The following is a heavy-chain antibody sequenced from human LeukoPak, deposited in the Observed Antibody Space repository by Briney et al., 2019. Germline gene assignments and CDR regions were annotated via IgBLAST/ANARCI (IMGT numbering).Heavy chain of an antibody. CDR1: GGSISGYY. Sequence: PSETLSLTCTVSGGSISGYYWSWIRQPPGKGLEWIGYIYYSGSTNYNPSLKSRVTISVDTSKNQFSLKLSSVTAADTAVYYCASLGIAAAGSYYYGMDVWGQGTTVTVSS. CDR2: IYYSGST. J-gene: IGHJ6*02. D-gene: IGHD6-13*01. V-gene: IGHV4-59*08. CDR3: ASLGIAAAGSYYYGMDV.